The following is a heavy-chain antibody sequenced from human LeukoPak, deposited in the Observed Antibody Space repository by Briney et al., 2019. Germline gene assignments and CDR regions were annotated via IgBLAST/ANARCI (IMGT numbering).Heavy chain of an antibody. V-gene: IGHV3-23*01. CDR3: AKDQVVVPVIPDC. Sequence: PGGSLRLSCAASGFTFSSYGMSWVRQAPGKGLEWVSAISGSGGSTYYADSVKGRFTISRDNSKNTLYLQMNSLRAEDTAVYYCAKDQVVVPVIPDCWGQGTLVTVSS. CDR2: ISGSGGST. J-gene: IGHJ4*02. D-gene: IGHD2-21*01. CDR1: GFTFSSYG.